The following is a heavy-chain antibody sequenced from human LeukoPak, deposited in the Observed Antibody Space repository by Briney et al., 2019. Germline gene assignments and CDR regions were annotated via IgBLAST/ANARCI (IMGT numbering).Heavy chain of an antibody. J-gene: IGHJ4*02. Sequence: SETLSLTCSVSGASISSSSSYWGWIRQPPGRGLEWIGNFYYSGKTNYNPSLKSRVTISVDTSKNQFSLKLSSVTAADTAVYYCARDTYASWIQLWGLFDYWGQGTLVTVSS. CDR2: FYYSGKT. CDR1: GASISSSSSY. D-gene: IGHD5-18*01. V-gene: IGHV4-39*07. CDR3: ARDTYASWIQLWGLFDY.